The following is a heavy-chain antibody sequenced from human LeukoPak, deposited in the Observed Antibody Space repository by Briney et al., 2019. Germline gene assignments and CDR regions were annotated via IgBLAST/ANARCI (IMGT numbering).Heavy chain of an antibody. D-gene: IGHD6-13*01. CDR1: GGSSSSSNW. CDR2: IYHSGST. J-gene: IGHJ4*02. Sequence: SEALSLTCAVSGGSSSSSNWWSWVRQPPGMGLEWIGEIYHSGSTNYNPSLKSRVTISVDKSKNQFSLKLSSVTAADTAVYYCARGWVAAAGTGDYWGQGTLVTVSS. V-gene: IGHV4-4*02. CDR3: ARGWVAAAGTGDY.